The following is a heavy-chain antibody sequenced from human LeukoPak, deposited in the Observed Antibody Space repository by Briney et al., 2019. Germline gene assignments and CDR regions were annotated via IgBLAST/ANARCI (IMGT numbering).Heavy chain of an antibody. D-gene: IGHD3-10*01. CDR3: AKDSERDYYGSGSFDY. Sequence: PGGSLRLSCAASGFTFDDYAMHWVRQAPGKGLEWVSLISGDGGSTYYADSVKGRLTISRDNSKNSLYLQMNSLRTEDTALYYCAKDSERDYYGSGSFDYWGQGTLVTVSS. J-gene: IGHJ4*02. V-gene: IGHV3-43*02. CDR2: ISGDGGST. CDR1: GFTFDDYA.